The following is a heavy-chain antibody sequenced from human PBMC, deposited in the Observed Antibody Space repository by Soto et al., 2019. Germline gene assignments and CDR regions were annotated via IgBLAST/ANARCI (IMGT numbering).Heavy chain of an antibody. CDR2: ISGSGGST. V-gene: IGHV3-23*01. Sequence: GGSLRLSCAASGFTFSSYAMSWVRQAPGKGLEWVSAISGSGGSTYYADSVKGRFTISRDNSKNTLYLQMNSLRAEDTAVYYCAKYAHPTYCSGGSCYSSYNWFDPWGQGTLVTVSS. D-gene: IGHD2-15*01. CDR1: GFTFSSYA. CDR3: AKYAHPTYCSGGSCYSSYNWFDP. J-gene: IGHJ5*02.